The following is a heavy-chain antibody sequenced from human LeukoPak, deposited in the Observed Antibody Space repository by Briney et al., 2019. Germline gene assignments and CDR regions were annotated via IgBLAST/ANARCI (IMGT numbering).Heavy chain of an antibody. CDR3: ARDPGVLRYFDWPAGLDY. CDR1: GFTFSDYF. D-gene: IGHD3-9*01. V-gene: IGHV3-11*05. Sequence: GGALRLSCAASGFTFSDYFMSWIRQAPGKGLEWVSYISSSSSYTNYADSVKGRFTISRDNAKNSLYLQMNSLRAEDTAVYYCARDPGVLRYFDWPAGLDYWGQGTLVTVSS. CDR2: ISSSSSYT. J-gene: IGHJ4*02.